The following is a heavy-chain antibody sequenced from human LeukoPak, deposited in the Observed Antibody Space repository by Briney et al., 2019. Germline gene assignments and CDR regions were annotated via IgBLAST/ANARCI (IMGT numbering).Heavy chain of an antibody. J-gene: IGHJ4*02. V-gene: IGHV3-23*01. D-gene: IGHD2/OR15-2a*01. CDR2: ISGTGAST. Sequence: GGPLRLSCAASGFTFSSYAMSWVRQAPGKGLEWVSVISGTGASTYYADSVRGRFTISRDNSRGTLSLQMNSLRAEDTAIYFCAILSWDGRGSFYWGQGTLVTVSS. CDR1: GFTFSSYA. CDR3: AILSWDGRGSFY.